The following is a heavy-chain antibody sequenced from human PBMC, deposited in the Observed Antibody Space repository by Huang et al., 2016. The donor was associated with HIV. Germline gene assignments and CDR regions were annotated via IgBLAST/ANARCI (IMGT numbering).Heavy chain of an antibody. V-gene: IGHV3-33*08. CDR2: IWDDGSNK. D-gene: IGHD6-19*01. CDR3: ALKGDSSGWEYFRH. J-gene: IGHJ1*01. Sequence: QVQLVESGGGVVQPGRSLRLSCAASGFTFSSYGMHWVRQGPGKGREWVAVIWDDGSNKYYADSVKGRFTISRDNSKNTLYLQMNSLKTEDTAVYYCALKGDSSGWEYFRHWGQGTLVTVSS. CDR1: GFTFSSYG.